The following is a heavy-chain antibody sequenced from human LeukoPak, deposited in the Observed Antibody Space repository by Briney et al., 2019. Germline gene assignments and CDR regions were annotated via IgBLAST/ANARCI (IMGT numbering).Heavy chain of an antibody. V-gene: IGHV4-59*08. D-gene: IGHD3-10*01. J-gene: IGHJ3*02. CDR1: GGSISSYY. Sequence: SETLSLTCTVSGGSISSYYWSWLRQPPGKGLEWIGYIYYSGSTNYNPSLKSRVTISVDTSKNQFSLKLSSVTAADTAVYYCARHPFGATYAFDIWGQGTMVTVSS. CDR3: ARHPFGATYAFDI. CDR2: IYYSGST.